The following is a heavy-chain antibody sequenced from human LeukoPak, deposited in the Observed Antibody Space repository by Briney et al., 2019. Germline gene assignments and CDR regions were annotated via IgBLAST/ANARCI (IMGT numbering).Heavy chain of an antibody. Sequence: ASVKVSCKASGYTFIGYYMHWVRQAPGPGLEWMGWINPNSGGTNYAQKFQGRVTMTRDTSISTVYMELSRLRSDDTAVYYCARDSCSSTSCLSIDDYWGQGTLVTVSS. V-gene: IGHV1-2*02. CDR2: INPNSGGT. CDR1: GYTFIGYY. J-gene: IGHJ4*02. CDR3: ARDSCSSTSCLSIDDY. D-gene: IGHD2-2*01.